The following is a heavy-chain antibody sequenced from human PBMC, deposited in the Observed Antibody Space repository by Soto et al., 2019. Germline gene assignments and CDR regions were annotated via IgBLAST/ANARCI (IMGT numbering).Heavy chain of an antibody. V-gene: IGHV5-51*01. D-gene: IGHD3-10*01. CDR2: IYPEDSDT. CDR3: ARVWGGAFDI. Sequence: GESLKISCKGFGYSFPNYWIGWVRQMPGKGLEWMGTIYPEDSDTRYSPSFRGQVTISADKSINTAYLQWSSLKASDTAIYYCARVWGGAFDIWGQGTMVTVSS. CDR1: GYSFPNYW. J-gene: IGHJ3*02.